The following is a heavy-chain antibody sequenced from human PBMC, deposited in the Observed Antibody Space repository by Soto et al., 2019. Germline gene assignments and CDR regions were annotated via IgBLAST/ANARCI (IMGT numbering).Heavy chain of an antibody. CDR2: INHSGRT. J-gene: IGHJ5*02. D-gene: IGHD5-18*01. CDR3: ARAWGYSYGDNWFDP. CDR1: GGSFSGYY. Sequence: PSETLSLTCAVYGGSFSGYYWSWIRQPPGKGLEWIGEINHSGRTNYNPSLKSRVTISVDTSKNQFSLKLSSVTAADTAVYYCARAWGYSYGDNWFDPWGQGTLVTVSS. V-gene: IGHV4-34*01.